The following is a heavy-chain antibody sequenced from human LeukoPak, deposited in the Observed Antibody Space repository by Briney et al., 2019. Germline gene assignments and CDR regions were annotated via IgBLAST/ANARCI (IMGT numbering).Heavy chain of an antibody. CDR2: ISYDGSNK. J-gene: IGHJ4*02. Sequence: GGSLRLSCAASGFTFSSYGMHWVRQAPGKGLEWVAVISYDGSNKYYADSVKGRFTISRDNSKNTLYLQMNSLRAEDTAVYYCAKAYIVGATTSLLDYWGQGTLVTVSS. CDR3: AKAYIVGATTSLLDY. V-gene: IGHV3-30*18. D-gene: IGHD1-26*01. CDR1: GFTFSSYG.